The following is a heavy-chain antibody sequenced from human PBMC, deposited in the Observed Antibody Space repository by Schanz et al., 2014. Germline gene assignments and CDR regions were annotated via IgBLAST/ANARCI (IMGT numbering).Heavy chain of an antibody. J-gene: IGHJ2*01. CDR1: GFTVNTNY. CDR3: ARLGKSNWGEGDYWYFDL. Sequence: VQLVESGGGLIHPGGSLRLSCAVSGFTVNTNYMTWVRQAPGKGLEWVSYLSSSGKTIYSADSVQGRFTISRDNAKNSLYLQVNSLRAEDTAVYYCARLGKSNWGEGDYWYFDLWGRGTLVTVSS. CDR2: LSSSGKTI. D-gene: IGHD7-27*01. V-gene: IGHV3-11*01.